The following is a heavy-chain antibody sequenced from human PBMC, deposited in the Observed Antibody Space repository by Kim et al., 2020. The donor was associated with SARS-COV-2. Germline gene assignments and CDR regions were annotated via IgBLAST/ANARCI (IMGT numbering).Heavy chain of an antibody. CDR1: GFTGSSNY. J-gene: IGHJ6*02. D-gene: IGHD3-3*01. Sequence: GSLRLSCAASGFTGSSNYMSWVRQAPGKGLEWGSVIYSGGSTYYADSVKGRFTISRDNSKNTLYLQMNSLRAEDTAVYYCARDFGLYYYYGMDVWGQGTTVTVSS. V-gene: IGHV3-53*01. CDR3: ARDFGLYYYYGMDV. CDR2: IYSGGST.